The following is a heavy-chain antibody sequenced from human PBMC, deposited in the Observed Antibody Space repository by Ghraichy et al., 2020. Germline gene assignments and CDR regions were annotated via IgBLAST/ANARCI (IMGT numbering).Heavy chain of an antibody. V-gene: IGHV4-34*01. Sequence: SQTLSLTCAVYGGSFSGYYWSWIRQPPGKGLEWIGEINHSGSTNYNPSLKSRVTISVDTSKNQFSLKLSSVTAADTAVYYCARRYYYMDVWGKGTTVTVSS. CDR1: GGSFSGYY. CDR2: INHSGST. CDR3: ARRYYYMDV. J-gene: IGHJ6*03.